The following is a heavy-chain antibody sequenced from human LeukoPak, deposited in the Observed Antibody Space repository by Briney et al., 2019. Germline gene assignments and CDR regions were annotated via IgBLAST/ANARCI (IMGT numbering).Heavy chain of an antibody. Sequence: ASVKVSCKASGYTFTGYYMHWLRQAPGQGLEWMGWINPNSGGTNYAQKFQGRVTITRDTSISTAYMELSRLRSDDTAVYYCARDRSGWSVNWFDPWGQGTLVTVSS. CDR1: GYTFTGYY. D-gene: IGHD6-19*01. J-gene: IGHJ5*02. CDR2: INPNSGGT. V-gene: IGHV1-2*02. CDR3: ARDRSGWSVNWFDP.